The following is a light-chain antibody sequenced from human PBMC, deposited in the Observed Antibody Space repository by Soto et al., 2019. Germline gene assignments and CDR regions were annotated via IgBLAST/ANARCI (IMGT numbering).Light chain of an antibody. CDR1: SGRIASNY. CDR2: EDN. Sequence: NFMLTQPHSVSESPGKTVTISCTRSSGRIASNYVQWYQQRPGSAPTTLIYEDNRRPSGVPDRFSGSIDSSSNSASLTISGLKTEDEADYYCQSYDSSNHGVFGGGTKLTVL. CDR3: QSYDSSNHGV. J-gene: IGLJ3*02. V-gene: IGLV6-57*03.